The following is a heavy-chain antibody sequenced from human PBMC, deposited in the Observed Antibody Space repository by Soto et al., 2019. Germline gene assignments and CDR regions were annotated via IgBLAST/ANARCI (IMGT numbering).Heavy chain of an antibody. CDR3: AKDRVPDGIYSSDY. J-gene: IGHJ4*02. Sequence: GGSLRLSCAASGFPFRDFSMNWFRQAPGKGLEWVSFIDLSGTTTYYRDSVKGRFTMSKDKSRKTVYLQMNSLRVEDTAIYYCAKDRVPDGIYSSDYWGQGVLVTAPQ. CDR1: GFPFRDFS. V-gene: IGHV3-23*01. D-gene: IGHD2-15*01. CDR2: IDLSGTTT.